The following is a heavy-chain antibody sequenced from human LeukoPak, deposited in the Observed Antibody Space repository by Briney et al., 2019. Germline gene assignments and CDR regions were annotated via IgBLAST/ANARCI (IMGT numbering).Heavy chain of an antibody. Sequence: GGSLRLSCAASGFTFSTYWMSWVRQAPGKGLEWVANTKQDGSEKYYVDSVKGRFTISRDNAKNSLYLQMNSLRVEDTAVYYCARDGPVVGVTGVAFDIWGQGTMVTVSS. D-gene: IGHD1-26*01. V-gene: IGHV3-7*01. CDR3: ARDGPVVGVTGVAFDI. J-gene: IGHJ3*02. CDR1: GFTFSTYW. CDR2: TKQDGSEK.